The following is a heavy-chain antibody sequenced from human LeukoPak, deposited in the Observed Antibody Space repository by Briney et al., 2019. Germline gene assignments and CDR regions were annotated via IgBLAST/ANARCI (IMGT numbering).Heavy chain of an antibody. J-gene: IGHJ6*03. V-gene: IGHV3-30*02. CDR1: GFTFSSYG. Sequence: GGSLRLSCAASGFTFSSYGMHWVRQAPGKGLEWVAFIRYDGSNKYYADSVKGRFTISRDNSKNTLYLQMNSLRAEDTAVYYCAKEGGSVTNNYYYYMDVWGKGTTVTVSS. CDR2: IRYDGSNK. CDR3: AKEGGSVTNNYYYYMDV. D-gene: IGHD4-17*01.